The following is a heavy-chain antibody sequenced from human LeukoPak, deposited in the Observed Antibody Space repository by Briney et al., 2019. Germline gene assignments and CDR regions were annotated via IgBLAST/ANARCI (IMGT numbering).Heavy chain of an antibody. CDR3: ARRFLESKNNGMDV. CDR1: GFTFSSYW. J-gene: IGHJ6*02. D-gene: IGHD3-3*01. CDR2: IDSDGSST. V-gene: IGHV3-74*01. Sequence: QPGGSLRLSCAVSGFTFSSYWMHRVRHAPGKGLVWVSRIDSDGSSTAYEDSVRGRFTVSRDNAKNTLYLQMNSLRAEDTAVYYCARRFLESKNNGMDVWGQGTTVTVSS.